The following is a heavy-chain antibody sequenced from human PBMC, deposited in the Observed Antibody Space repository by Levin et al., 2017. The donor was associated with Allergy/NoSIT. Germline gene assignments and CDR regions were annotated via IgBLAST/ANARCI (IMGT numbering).Heavy chain of an antibody. Sequence: SQTLSLTCAVSGYSIRSGYYWGWIRQPPGKGLEWIGSIDHSGSTFYNPSLKSRITISVDTSKNQFSLKLSSVTAADTAVYYCARFPHSETLFGVVPYGMDVWGQGTTVTVSS. CDR1: GYSIRSGYY. D-gene: IGHD3-3*01. CDR2: IDHSGST. V-gene: IGHV4-38-2*01. J-gene: IGHJ6*02. CDR3: ARFPHSETLFGVVPYGMDV.